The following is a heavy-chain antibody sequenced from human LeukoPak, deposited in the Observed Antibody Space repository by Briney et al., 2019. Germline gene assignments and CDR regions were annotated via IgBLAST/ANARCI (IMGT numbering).Heavy chain of an antibody. V-gene: IGHV3-7*03. CDR2: IKQDGSQK. J-gene: IGHJ5*02. CDR3: AKDRDSGSGYYMWGLFDA. Sequence: GGSLRLSCAASGFSFSSYWMSWVRQAPGKGLEWVANIKQDGSQKYYVDSVKGRFTISRDNAKNSLYLQMNSLRVEDTAVYYCAKDRDSGSGYYMWGLFDAWGQGTLVTVSS. CDR1: GFSFSSYW. D-gene: IGHD3-10*01.